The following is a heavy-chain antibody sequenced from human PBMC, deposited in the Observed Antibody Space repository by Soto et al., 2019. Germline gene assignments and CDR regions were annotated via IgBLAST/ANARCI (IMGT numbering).Heavy chain of an antibody. V-gene: IGHV3-66*01. CDR3: ARDDVLGDGGRCYGVPLDA. CDR1: GFTVSSKY. Sequence: GGSLRLSCAASGFTVSSKYMSWVRQAPGKGLEWVSLIQSGGPTYYADSVKGRFTISRDTSENTVHLQMDSLRAEDTAVYYCARDDVLGDGGRCYGVPLDAWGKGTTVTVSS. CDR2: IQSGGPT. J-gene: IGHJ6*04. D-gene: IGHD2-15*01.